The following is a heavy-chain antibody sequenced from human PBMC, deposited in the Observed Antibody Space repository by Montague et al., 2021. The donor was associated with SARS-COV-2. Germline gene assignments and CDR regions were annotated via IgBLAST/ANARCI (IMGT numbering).Heavy chain of an antibody. CDR2: FDPDSGGT. CDR1: GYTFTGYF. Sequence: SVKVSCKASGYTFTGYFLHWVRQAPGQGLKWMGRFDPDSGGTNYAQEFQDRVTMTGDTSINTVYLEVGRLTSDDTAVYYFARDPTGTILDNWGQGTLVTVSS. D-gene: IGHD1/OR15-1a*01. J-gene: IGHJ4*02. V-gene: IGHV1-2*06. CDR3: ARDPTGTILDN.